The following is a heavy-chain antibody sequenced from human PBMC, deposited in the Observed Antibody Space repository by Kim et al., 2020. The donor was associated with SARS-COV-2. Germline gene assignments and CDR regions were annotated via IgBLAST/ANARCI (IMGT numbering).Heavy chain of an antibody. J-gene: IGHJ4*02. CDR3: ARETTRYSSSWFGY. V-gene: IGHV1-69*01. Sequence: AQKVQGRVTITADESTSTAYMELSSLRSEDTAVYYCARETTRYSSSWFGYWGQGTLVTVSS. D-gene: IGHD6-13*01.